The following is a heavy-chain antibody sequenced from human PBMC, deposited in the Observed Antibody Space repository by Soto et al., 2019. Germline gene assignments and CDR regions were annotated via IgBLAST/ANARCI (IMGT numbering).Heavy chain of an antibody. D-gene: IGHD3-16*01. J-gene: IGHJ4*02. Sequence: EVQLVESGGGLVQPGGSLRLSCAASGFTFSNYWMHWVRQAPGKGPVWVSRINTDGSTTNYADSVKGRFTISRDNAKNTLYLQTNSLGAEDTALYYCARDLGGYASHWGQGTLVTVSS. CDR2: INTDGSTT. CDR3: ARDLGGYASH. V-gene: IGHV3-74*01. CDR1: GFTFSNYW.